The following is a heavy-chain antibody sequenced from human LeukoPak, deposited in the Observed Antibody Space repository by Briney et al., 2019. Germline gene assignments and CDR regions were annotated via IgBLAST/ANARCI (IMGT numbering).Heavy chain of an antibody. CDR3: AKASRGSYRFDY. V-gene: IGHV3-23*01. J-gene: IGHJ4*02. Sequence: GGSLRLSCAASGLTFSSYAMNWVRQAPGKGLEWVSAISGSGGNTYYADSVKGRFTISRDNSKNTVYLRMNSLRAEDTAVYYCAKASRGSYRFDYWGQGTLVTVSS. CDR2: ISGSGGNT. D-gene: IGHD1-26*01. CDR1: GLTFSSYA.